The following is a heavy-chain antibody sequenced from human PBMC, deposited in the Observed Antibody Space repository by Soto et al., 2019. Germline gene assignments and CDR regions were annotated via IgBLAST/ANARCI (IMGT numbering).Heavy chain of an antibody. J-gene: IGHJ4*02. CDR3: ARAMIPAYYYDAKGPFFDY. D-gene: IGHD3-22*01. Sequence: ASVKVSCKASGYTFTSYGISWVRQAPGQGLEWMGWISPINGNTNYAQKFQGRGTITADKSTSTAYMELSSLRSEDTAVYYCARAMIPAYYYDAKGPFFDYWGQGTLVTVSS. CDR1: GYTFTSYG. V-gene: IGHV1-18*01. CDR2: ISPINGNT.